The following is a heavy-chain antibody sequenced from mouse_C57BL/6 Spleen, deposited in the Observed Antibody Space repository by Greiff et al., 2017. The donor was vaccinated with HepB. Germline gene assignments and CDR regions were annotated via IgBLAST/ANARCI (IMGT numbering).Heavy chain of an antibody. J-gene: IGHJ2*01. Sequence: QVQLQQSGPELVKPGASVKISCKASGYAFSSSWMNWVKQRPGKGLEWIGRIYPGDGDTNYNGKFKGKATLTADKSSSTAYMQLSSLTSEDSAVYCCARSGNYVSFDYWGQGTTLTVSS. CDR1: GYAFSSSW. CDR3: ARSGNYVSFDY. CDR2: IYPGDGDT. V-gene: IGHV1-82*01. D-gene: IGHD2-1*01.